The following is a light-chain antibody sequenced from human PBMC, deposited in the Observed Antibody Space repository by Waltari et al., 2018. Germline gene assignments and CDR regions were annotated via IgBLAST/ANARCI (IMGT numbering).Light chain of an antibody. Sequence: QSVLTHPPSVSEAPGQRGTISCTGSSSNIGAGSDVPLYQQLPGTAPKLLIYGIGNVRSGVPARFSGSKYVTSASRPITRLQAEDEADYYCQSYDSSLSGYVFGTGTKVPVL. CDR2: GIG. V-gene: IGLV1-40*01. J-gene: IGLJ1*01. CDR1: SSNIGAGSD. CDR3: QSYDSSLSGYV.